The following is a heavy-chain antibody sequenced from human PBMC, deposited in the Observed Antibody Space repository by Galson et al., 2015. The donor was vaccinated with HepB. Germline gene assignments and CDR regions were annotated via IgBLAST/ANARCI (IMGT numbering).Heavy chain of an antibody. CDR1: GFTFSRSW. CDR3: ARHTGTFFDD. CDR2: IKQDGREK. J-gene: IGHJ4*02. V-gene: IGHV3-7*03. Sequence: SLRLSCAASGFTFSRSWMTWVRQAPGKGLEWVANIKQDGREKFYVDSVEGRFTIARDNAKNSLYLQMSSLRAEDTAVYYCARHTGTFFDDWGQGTLVTVSS. D-gene: IGHD5-18*01.